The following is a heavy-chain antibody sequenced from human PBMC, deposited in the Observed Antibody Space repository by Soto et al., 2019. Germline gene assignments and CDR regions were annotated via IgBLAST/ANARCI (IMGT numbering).Heavy chain of an antibody. CDR1: GLAASRNY. Sequence: GGSLRLSCVVSGLAASRNYMNWIRQAPGKGLEWVSTIYSGGATHYADSVKDRFTISRDDSKNTLYLQMTNMDPVDTATYYCARIRNTRGSGWYYFDYWGQGTLVTVSS. V-gene: IGHV3-53*05. CDR2: IYSGGAT. J-gene: IGHJ4*02. D-gene: IGHD6-19*01. CDR3: ARIRNTRGSGWYYFDY.